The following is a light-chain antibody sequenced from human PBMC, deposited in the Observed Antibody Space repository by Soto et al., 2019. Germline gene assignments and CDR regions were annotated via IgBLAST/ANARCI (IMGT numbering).Light chain of an antibody. CDR2: DDN. CDR1: NIGSQT. J-gene: IGLJ2*01. Sequence: SYVLTQPPSVSVAPGQTARITCGGNNIGSQTVHWYQQKPGQAPVLVVYDDNDRPSGIPERFSGSNSGNTATLTISRVEAGDEADYYCQVWDSRIDHPRVFGGGTKLTVL. CDR3: QVWDSRIDHPRV. V-gene: IGLV3-21*02.